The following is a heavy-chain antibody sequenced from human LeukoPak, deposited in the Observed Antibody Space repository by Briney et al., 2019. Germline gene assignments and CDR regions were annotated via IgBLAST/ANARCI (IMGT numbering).Heavy chain of an antibody. V-gene: IGHV1-8*01. Sequence: ASVKVSCKASGYTFTSYDINWVRQATGQGLEWMGWMSPISGNTGYAQKFQGRLTMTRNTAINTAYMELSGLRSEDTAVYHCAREFGDILVVPYYWGQGTLVTVSS. CDR3: AREFGDILVVPYY. CDR1: GYTFTSYD. CDR2: MSPISGNT. D-gene: IGHD2-2*01. J-gene: IGHJ4*02.